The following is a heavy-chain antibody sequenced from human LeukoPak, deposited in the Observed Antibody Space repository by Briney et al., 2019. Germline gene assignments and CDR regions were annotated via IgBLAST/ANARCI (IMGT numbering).Heavy chain of an antibody. Sequence: GGSLRLSCAASGFTFSTYSMNWVRQAPGKGLEWVSYISSSGSTIYYADFVKGRFTISRDNAKNSLYLQIKSLRAEDTAVYYCTRDGNLSDYWGQGTLVTVSS. V-gene: IGHV3-48*01. CDR2: ISSSGSTI. D-gene: IGHD4-23*01. CDR1: GFTFSTYS. J-gene: IGHJ4*02. CDR3: TRDGNLSDY.